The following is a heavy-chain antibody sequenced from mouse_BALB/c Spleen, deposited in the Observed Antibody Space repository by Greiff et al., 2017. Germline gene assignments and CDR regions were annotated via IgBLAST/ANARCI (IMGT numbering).Heavy chain of an antibody. CDR3: ATPIDY. V-gene: IGHV14-3*02. CDR2: IDPANGNT. CDR1: GFNIKDTY. Sequence: EVKLQESGAELVKPGASVKLSCTASGFNIKDTYMHWVKQRPEQGLEWIGRIDPANGNTKYDPKFQGKATITADTSSNTAYLQLSSLTSEDTAVYYCATPIDYWGQGTSVTVSS. J-gene: IGHJ4*01.